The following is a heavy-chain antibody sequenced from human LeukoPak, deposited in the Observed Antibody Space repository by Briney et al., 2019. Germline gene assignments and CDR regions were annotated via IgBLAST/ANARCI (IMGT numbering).Heavy chain of an antibody. V-gene: IGHV4-34*01. Sequence: PSETLSLTCAVYGGSFSGYYWSWIRQPPGKGLEWIGEINHSGSTNYNPSFKSRVTISVDTSKNQFSLKLSSVTAADTAVYYCARADPFGVVIRRGVWWFDPWGQGTLVTVSS. CDR2: INHSGST. CDR3: ARADPFGVVIRRGVWWFDP. D-gene: IGHD3-3*01. CDR1: GGSFSGYY. J-gene: IGHJ5*02.